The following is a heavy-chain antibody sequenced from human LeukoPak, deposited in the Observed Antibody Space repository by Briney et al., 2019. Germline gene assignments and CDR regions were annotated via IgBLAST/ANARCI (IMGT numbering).Heavy chain of an antibody. Sequence: GSLRLSCAASGFTFSSYWMHWVRQAPGKGLEWVGFIRSKAYGGTTEYAASVKGRFTISRDDSKSIAYLQMNSLKTEDTAVYYCTSVSVTTFDYWGQGTLVTVSS. D-gene: IGHD4-11*01. CDR3: TSVSVTTFDY. CDR1: GFTFSSYW. V-gene: IGHV3-49*04. J-gene: IGHJ4*02. CDR2: IRSKAYGGTT.